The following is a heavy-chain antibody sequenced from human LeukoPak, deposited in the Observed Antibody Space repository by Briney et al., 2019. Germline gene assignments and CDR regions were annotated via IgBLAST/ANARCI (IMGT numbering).Heavy chain of an antibody. V-gene: IGHV1-8*01. D-gene: IGHD3-10*01. CDR2: MNPNSGNT. Sequence: ASMKVSCKASGYTFTSYDINWVRQATGQGLEWMGWMNPNSGNTGYAQKFQGRVTMTRNTSISTVYMELSSLTSEDTAVYYCARSRRSGSYYTDFDYWGQGTLVTVSS. J-gene: IGHJ4*02. CDR1: GYTFTSYD. CDR3: ARSRRSGSYYTDFDY.